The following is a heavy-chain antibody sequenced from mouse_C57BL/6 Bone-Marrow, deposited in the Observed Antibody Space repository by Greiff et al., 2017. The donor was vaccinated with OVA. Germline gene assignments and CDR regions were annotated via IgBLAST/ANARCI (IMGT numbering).Heavy chain of an antibody. CDR1: GYTFTSYW. CDR3: ARKGDYDYAHFDY. Sequence: VQLQQPGAELVMPGASVKLSCKASGYTFTSYWMHWVKQRPGKGLEWIGEIDPSDSYTNYNQKFKGKSTLTVDKSSSTAYMQLSSLTSEDSAVYSCARKGDYDYAHFDYWGQGTTLTVSS. J-gene: IGHJ2*01. CDR2: IDPSDSYT. V-gene: IGHV1-69*01. D-gene: IGHD2-4*01.